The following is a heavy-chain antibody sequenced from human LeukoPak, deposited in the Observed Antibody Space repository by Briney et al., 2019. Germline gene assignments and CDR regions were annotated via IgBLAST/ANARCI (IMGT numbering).Heavy chain of an antibody. CDR3: ARGGVSSSWFQH. CDR2: IYHSGST. Sequence: PSETLSLTCTVSGYSISSGYYWGWIRQPPGKGLEWIGSIYHSGSTYYNPSLKSRVTISVDTSKNQFSLKLSSVTAADTAVYYCARGGVSSSWFQHWGQGTLVTVSS. D-gene: IGHD6-13*01. V-gene: IGHV4-38-2*02. CDR1: GYSISSGYY. J-gene: IGHJ1*01.